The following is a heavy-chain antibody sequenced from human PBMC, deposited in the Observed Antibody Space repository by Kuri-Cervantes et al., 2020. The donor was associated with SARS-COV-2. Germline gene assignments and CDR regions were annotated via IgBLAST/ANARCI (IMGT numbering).Heavy chain of an antibody. J-gene: IGHJ4*02. CDR3: ARAGGGNAPRLFAY. D-gene: IGHD4-23*01. V-gene: IGHV1-2*04. CDR2: INPNSGGT. Sequence: ASVKVSCKASGYTFTGYYMHWVRQAPGQGLEWMGWINPNSGGTNYAQKFQGWVTMTRDTSISTAYMELSRLRSDDTAVYYCARAGGGNAPRLFAYWGQGILVTVSS. CDR1: GYTFTGYY.